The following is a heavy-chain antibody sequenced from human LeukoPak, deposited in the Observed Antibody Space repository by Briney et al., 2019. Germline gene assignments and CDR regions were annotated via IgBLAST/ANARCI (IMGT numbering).Heavy chain of an antibody. CDR1: GYSINSAFY. J-gene: IGHJ5*01. D-gene: IGHD3-10*01. V-gene: IGHV4-38-2*02. Sequence: YPSETLSLTCTVSGYSINSAFYWGWIRVPPGKGLEWIGSVFHRGTTYYNSSLKSRVNISIDTSKNQFSLKLNSLTAEDTAMYYCVRDGYYGSGSPGWFGSWGPGTLVIVSA. CDR3: VRDGYYGSGSPGWFGS. CDR2: VFHRGTT.